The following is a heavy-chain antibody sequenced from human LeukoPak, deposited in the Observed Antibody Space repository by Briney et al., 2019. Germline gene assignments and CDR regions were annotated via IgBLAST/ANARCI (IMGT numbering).Heavy chain of an antibody. V-gene: IGHV3-9*01. CDR2: ISWNSGSI. Sequence: GRSLRLSCAASGFTFDDYAMHWVRQAPGKGLEWVSGISWNSGSIGYADSVKGRFTISRDNAKNSLDLQMNSLRTEDTALYYCAKDMGSIVGAPGSWGQGTLVTVSS. CDR3: AKDMGSIVGAPGS. J-gene: IGHJ5*02. CDR1: GFTFDDYA. D-gene: IGHD1-26*01.